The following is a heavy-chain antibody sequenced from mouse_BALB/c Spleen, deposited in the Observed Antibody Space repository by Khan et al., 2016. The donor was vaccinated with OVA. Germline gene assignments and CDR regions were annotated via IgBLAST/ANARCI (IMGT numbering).Heavy chain of an antibody. CDR2: INPGSGDT. D-gene: IGHD1-1*02. CDR1: GYAFTDFL. V-gene: IGHV1-54*01. J-gene: IGHJ3*01. CDR3: GRGGYGSWAY. Sequence: QVQLQQSGAELVRPGTSVKVSCKAPGYAFTDFLIEWLQQRPGQGLEWIGLINPGSGDTNYNEKFKGKATLTANKSSSTAYMQLSSLTSDDSAAYFCGRGGYGSWAYWGQGTLVTVSA.